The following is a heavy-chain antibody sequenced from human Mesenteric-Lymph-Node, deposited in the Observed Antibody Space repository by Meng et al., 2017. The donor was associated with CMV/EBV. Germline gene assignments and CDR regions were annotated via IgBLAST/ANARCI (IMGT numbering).Heavy chain of an antibody. CDR3: ARHQRWLKSEGGFNY. J-gene: IGHJ4*02. CDR1: GGSFSGYY. CDR2: INHSGST. V-gene: IGHV4-34*01. Sequence: RLRQRDACVFHPSEALSLTCAVYGGSFSGYYWSWIRQPPGKGLEWIGEINHSGSTNYSPSLKSRVTISVDTSKNQFSLKLSSVTAADTAVYYCARHQRWLKSEGGFNYWGQGTLVTVSS. D-gene: IGHD4-23*01.